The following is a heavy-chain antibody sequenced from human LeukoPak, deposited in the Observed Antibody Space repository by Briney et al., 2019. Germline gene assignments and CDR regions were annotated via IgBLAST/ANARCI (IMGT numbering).Heavy chain of an antibody. D-gene: IGHD2-15*01. CDR3: VRGYSFGPYGMDV. V-gene: IGHV3-64D*09. Sequence: PGGSLRLSCSASGFPFSSYAMHWVRQVPGKGLEYVSAISDSGGSTYCADSVKGRFTISRDNSKNTLYLQMSSLRAEDTAVYFCVRGYSFGPYGMDVWGQGTTVTVSS. CDR1: GFPFSSYA. CDR2: ISDSGGST. J-gene: IGHJ6*02.